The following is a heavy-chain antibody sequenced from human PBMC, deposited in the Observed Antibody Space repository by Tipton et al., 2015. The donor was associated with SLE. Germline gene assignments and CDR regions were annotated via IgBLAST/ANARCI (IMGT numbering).Heavy chain of an antibody. CDR1: GDSISNYY. CDR3: ARHGYSSYLGYYYYHMDV. Sequence: TLSLTCTVSGDSISNYYWSWIRQPPGKGLEWIGYIYYSGTTNYNSSLKSRVTISVDTSKNQFSLKLSSVTAADTALYYCARHGYSSYLGYYYYHMDVWGKGTTVTVSS. V-gene: IGHV4-59*08. D-gene: IGHD4-11*01. J-gene: IGHJ6*04. CDR2: IYYSGTT.